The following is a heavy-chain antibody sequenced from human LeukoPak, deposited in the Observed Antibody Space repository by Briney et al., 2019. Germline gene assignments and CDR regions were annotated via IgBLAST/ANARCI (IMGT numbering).Heavy chain of an antibody. CDR2: VTAFNENT. D-gene: IGHD4-17*01. V-gene: IGHV1-18*01. CDR3: ARDRFTRGVTTYLFDY. Sequence: ASVKVSCKASGFALTTYNIVWLRQAPGQGLEWVGWVTAFNENTHYSRKVQGRVTMTRDTSTSTAYMELRSLRSDDTAVYYCARDRFTRGVTTYLFDYWGQGTLVTVSS. J-gene: IGHJ4*02. CDR1: GFALTTYN.